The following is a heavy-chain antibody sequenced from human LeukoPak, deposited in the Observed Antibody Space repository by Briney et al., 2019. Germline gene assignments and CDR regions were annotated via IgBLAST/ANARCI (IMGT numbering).Heavy chain of an antibody. J-gene: IGHJ6*02. Sequence: ASVKVSCKASGYTFTGYYMHWVRQAPGQGLEWMGWINPNSGGTNYAQKFQGRVTMTRDTSISTAYMELSRLRSDDTAVYYCASPTGENGYSYYYYCGMDVWGQGTTVTVSS. V-gene: IGHV1-2*02. CDR3: ASPTGENGYSYYYYCGMDV. CDR2: INPNSGGT. CDR1: GYTFTGYY. D-gene: IGHD5-24*01.